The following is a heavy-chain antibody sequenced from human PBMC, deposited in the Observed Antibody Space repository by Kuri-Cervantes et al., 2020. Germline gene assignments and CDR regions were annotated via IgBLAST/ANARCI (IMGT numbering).Heavy chain of an antibody. CDR1: GFTFSSYA. Sequence: GESLKISCAASGFTFSSYAMSWVRQPPGKGLEWVSAFGASGVRTYYADSVKGRFTISRDNSRNTLYLQMNSLRAEDTAVYYCAMVGVVRGAQADGMDVWGQGTTVTVSS. D-gene: IGHD3-10*01. CDR3: AMVGVVRGAQADGMDV. CDR2: FGASGVRT. V-gene: IGHV3-23*01. J-gene: IGHJ6*02.